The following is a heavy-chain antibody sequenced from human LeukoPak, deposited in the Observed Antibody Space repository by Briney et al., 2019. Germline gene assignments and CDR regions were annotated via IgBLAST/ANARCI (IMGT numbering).Heavy chain of an antibody. CDR2: IYTSGST. CDR1: GGSISSGSYY. Sequence: SETLSLTCTVSGGSISSGSYYWSWVRQPAGKGLEWIGRIYTSGSTNYNPSLKSRVTISVDTSKNQFSLKLSSVTAADTAVYYCARVVEDYYGSGSYTPHFDYWGQGTLVTVSS. J-gene: IGHJ4*02. V-gene: IGHV4-61*02. CDR3: ARVVEDYYGSGSYTPHFDY. D-gene: IGHD3-10*01.